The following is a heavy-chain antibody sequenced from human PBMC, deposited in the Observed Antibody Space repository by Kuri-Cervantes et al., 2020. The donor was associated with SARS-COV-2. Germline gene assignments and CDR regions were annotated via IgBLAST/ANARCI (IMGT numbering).Heavy chain of an antibody. CDR1: GFTFSSYA. CDR3: AKNGYDYYGSGSYYYYYYGMDV. D-gene: IGHD3-10*01. V-gene: IGHV3-30-3*02. J-gene: IGHJ6*02. Sequence: GESLKISCAASGFTFSSYAMHWVRQALGKGLEWVAVISYDGSNKYYADSVKGRFTISRDNSKNTLYLQMNSLRAEDTAVYYCAKNGYDYYGSGSYYYYYYGMDVWGQGTTVTVSS. CDR2: ISYDGSNK.